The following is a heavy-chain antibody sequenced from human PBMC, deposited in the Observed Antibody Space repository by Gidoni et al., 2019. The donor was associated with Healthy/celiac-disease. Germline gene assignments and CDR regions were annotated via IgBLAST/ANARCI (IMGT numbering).Heavy chain of an antibody. D-gene: IGHD6-13*01. CDR2: IFSNDEK. CDR1: GFSPSNARMG. V-gene: IGHV2-26*01. J-gene: IGHJ5*02. Sequence: QVTLTESGPVLVKPTETLTLPCTVSGFSPSNARMGVSWIRQPPGKALEWLAHIFSNDEKSYSTSLKSRLTISKDTSKSQVVLTMTNMDPVDTATYYCARIGIAAAGTNNWLDPWGQGTLVTVSS. CDR3: ARIGIAAAGTNNWLDP.